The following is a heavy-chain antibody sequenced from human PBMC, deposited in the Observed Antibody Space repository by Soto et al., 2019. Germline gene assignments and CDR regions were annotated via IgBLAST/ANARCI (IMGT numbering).Heavy chain of an antibody. CDR2: ITHGGST. J-gene: IGHJ4*02. V-gene: IGHV4-34*01. Sequence: SETLSLTCAVYSGSLSGYYYSWIRQSPGKGLEWIGEITHGGSTTYSPSLKSRVTMSLDTSKNQFSLNMTSMTAADTAVYYCARGRLFLTTSGLAITYFDYWGQGTLVTVSS. CDR3: ARGRLFLTTSGLAITYFDY. CDR1: SGSLSGYY. D-gene: IGHD3-3*01.